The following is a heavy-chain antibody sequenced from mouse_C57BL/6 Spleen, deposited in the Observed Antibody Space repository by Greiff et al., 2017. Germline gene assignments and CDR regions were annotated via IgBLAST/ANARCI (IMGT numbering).Heavy chain of an antibody. CDR2: IYPGDGDT. Sequence: QVQLQQSGPELVKPGASVKISCKASGYAFSSSWMNWVKQRPGKGLEWIGRIYPGDGDTNYNGKFKGKATLTADKSSSTAYMQLSSLTSEDSAVYFCAREVITTVVATGYFDVWGTGTTVTVSS. CDR3: AREVITTVVATGYFDV. D-gene: IGHD1-1*01. J-gene: IGHJ1*03. V-gene: IGHV1-82*01. CDR1: GYAFSSSW.